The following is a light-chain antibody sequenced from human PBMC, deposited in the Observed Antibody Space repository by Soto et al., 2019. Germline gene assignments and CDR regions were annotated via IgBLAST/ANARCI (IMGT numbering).Light chain of an antibody. CDR1: QSVNSRF. V-gene: IGKV3-20*01. Sequence: DIVLTQSPGTLSVSPGERATFSCRASQSVNSRFLAWYQQKPGQAPRLLIYGASTRATGIPDRFSGSGSGTESTLPISRPEPEDFAVYYCRDYDASPPLPFGRGAKVDIX. CDR2: GAS. CDR3: RDYDASPPLP. J-gene: IGKJ3*01.